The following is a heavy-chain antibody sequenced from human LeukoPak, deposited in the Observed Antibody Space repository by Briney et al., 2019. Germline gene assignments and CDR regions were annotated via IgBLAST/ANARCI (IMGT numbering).Heavy chain of an antibody. Sequence: ASVKVSCKASGYTFTGYYMHWVRQAPGQGLEWMGWINPNSGGTNYAQKFQGRVTMTRDTSISTAYMELSRLRSDDTAVYYCARDRSYSSSDSPSYYMDVWGKGTTVTVSS. J-gene: IGHJ6*03. CDR2: INPNSGGT. V-gene: IGHV1-2*02. CDR1: GYTFTGYY. CDR3: ARDRSYSSSDSPSYYMDV. D-gene: IGHD6-13*01.